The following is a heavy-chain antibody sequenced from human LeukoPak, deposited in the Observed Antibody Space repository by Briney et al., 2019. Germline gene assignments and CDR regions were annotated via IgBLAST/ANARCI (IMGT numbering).Heavy chain of an antibody. Sequence: ASVKVSCKTSGYTFTSYGISWVRQAPGQGLEWMGWISAYNGNTNYAQKLQGRVTMTTDTSTSTAYMELRSLRSDDTAVYYCARGRGIKTTIYYFDYWGQGTLVTVSS. J-gene: IGHJ4*02. CDR1: GYTFTSYG. D-gene: IGHD3-9*01. CDR3: ARGRGIKTTIYYFDY. CDR2: ISAYNGNT. V-gene: IGHV1-18*01.